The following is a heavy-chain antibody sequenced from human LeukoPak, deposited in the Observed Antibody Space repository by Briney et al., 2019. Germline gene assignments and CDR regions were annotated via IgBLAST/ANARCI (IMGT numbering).Heavy chain of an antibody. D-gene: IGHD6-13*01. V-gene: IGHV4-59*01. CDR3: ARDRSSSSFFPTGFDP. CDR2: ISYSGST. J-gene: IGHJ5*02. CDR1: GGSISSYY. Sequence: SETLSLTCTVSGGSISSYYWSWIRQPPGKGLEWIGYISYSGSTNFNPSLKSRVTISIDTSKNQFSLKLSSVTAADTAVYFCARDRSSSSFFPTGFDPWGQGTLVTVSS.